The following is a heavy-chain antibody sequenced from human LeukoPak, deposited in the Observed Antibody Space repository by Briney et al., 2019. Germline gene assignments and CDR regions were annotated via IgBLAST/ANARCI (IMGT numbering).Heavy chain of an antibody. J-gene: IGHJ4*02. Sequence: SETLSLTCTVSGGSISSSSYYWGWIRQPPGKGLEWIGSIYYSGSTYYNPSLKSRVTISVDTSKNQFSLKLSSVTAADTAVYYCARGSGSYPSTYFDYWGQGTLDTVSS. V-gene: IGHV4-39*07. D-gene: IGHD1-26*01. CDR1: GGSISSSSYY. CDR3: ARGSGSYPSTYFDY. CDR2: IYYSGST.